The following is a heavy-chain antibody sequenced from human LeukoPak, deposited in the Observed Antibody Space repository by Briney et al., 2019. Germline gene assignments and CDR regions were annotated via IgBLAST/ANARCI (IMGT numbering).Heavy chain of an antibody. J-gene: IGHJ4*02. V-gene: IGHV4-59*12. D-gene: IGHD6-13*01. CDR1: DGAIAGYS. CDR2: IYYSGDT. Sequence: SETLSLTCTVSDGAIAGYSWSWIRQAPGKGLEWIGYIYYSGDTNYNPSLQSRVTVSVDTSKNQFSLRLSSVNAADTAVYYCARDILATSIAAPYYWGQGTLVTVSS. CDR3: ARDILATSIAAPYY.